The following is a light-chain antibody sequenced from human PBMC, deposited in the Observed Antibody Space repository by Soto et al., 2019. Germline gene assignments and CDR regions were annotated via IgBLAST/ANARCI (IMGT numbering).Light chain of an antibody. J-gene: IGKJ1*01. CDR1: HDLSNY. CDR3: QKYNNALGT. Sequence: GDRVTITCRASHDLSNYLAWYQHKPGKVPKVLIYGASTLQSGVPSRFSGSGSGTDFTLTISSLQPEDVATYYCQKYNNALGTFGQGTKVDIK. V-gene: IGKV1-27*01. CDR2: GAS.